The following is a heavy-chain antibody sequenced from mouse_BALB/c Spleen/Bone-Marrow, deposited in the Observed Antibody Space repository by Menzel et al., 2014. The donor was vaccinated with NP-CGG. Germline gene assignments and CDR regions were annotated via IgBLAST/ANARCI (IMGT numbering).Heavy chain of an antibody. Sequence: EVQVVESGGGLVQPGGSLNLSCAASGFDFXRYWMSWARQAPGKGQEWIGEINPGSSTINYTPSLKDKFIISRDNAKNTLYLQMSKVRSEDTALYYCARSAYYALDYWGQGTSVTVSS. CDR1: GFDFXRYW. CDR2: INPGSSTI. V-gene: IGHV4-2*02. CDR3: ARSAYYALDY. J-gene: IGHJ4*01.